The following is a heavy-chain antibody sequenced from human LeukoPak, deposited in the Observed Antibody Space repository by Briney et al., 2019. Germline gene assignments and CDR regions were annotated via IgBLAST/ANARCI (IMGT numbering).Heavy chain of an antibody. J-gene: IGHJ5*02. D-gene: IGHD5-18*01. CDR3: ARDGHSYGYGWFDP. CDR1: GYTXTGYY. V-gene: IGHV1-2*02. Sequence: ASVKVSCKASGYTXTGYYMNWVRQAPGQGREGMGWINPKNGGTKYAQKFQGRLTMTRDTSISTAYMELSRLRSDDTAVYYCARDGHSYGYGWFDPWGQGTLVTVSS. CDR2: INPKNGGT.